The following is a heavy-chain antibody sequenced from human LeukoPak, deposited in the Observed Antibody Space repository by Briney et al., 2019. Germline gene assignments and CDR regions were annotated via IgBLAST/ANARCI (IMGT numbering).Heavy chain of an antibody. Sequence: GESLKISCKGSGYSFTKYWIGWVRQMPGKGLEWMGIIYPGGSDTRYNPSFQGQVTISADKSINTAYLQWSSLKASDTAMYYCARHGETYYYDRSGYYYWGQGTLVTVSS. CDR3: ARHGETYYYDRSGYYY. V-gene: IGHV5-51*01. CDR1: GYSFTKYW. J-gene: IGHJ4*02. D-gene: IGHD3-22*01. CDR2: IYPGGSDT.